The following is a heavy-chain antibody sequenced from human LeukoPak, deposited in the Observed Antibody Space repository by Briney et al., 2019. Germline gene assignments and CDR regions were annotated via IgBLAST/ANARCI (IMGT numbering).Heavy chain of an antibody. J-gene: IGHJ4*02. CDR2: MNPNSGNT. CDR3: ATLLVDIVATNDGDY. Sequence: ASVEVSCKASGYIFTSYDINWVRQATGQGLEWMGWMNPNSGNTGYAQKFQGRVTMTRNTSISTAYMELSSLRSEDTAVYYCATLLVDIVATNDGDYWGQGTLVTVSS. D-gene: IGHD5-12*01. CDR1: GYIFTSYD. V-gene: IGHV1-8*01.